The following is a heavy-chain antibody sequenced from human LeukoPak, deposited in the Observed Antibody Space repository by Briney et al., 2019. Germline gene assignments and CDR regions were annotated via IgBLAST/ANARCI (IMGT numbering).Heavy chain of an antibody. Sequence: GGSLRLSCVVSGFTFSSYGMHWVRQAPGEGLEWVAVISHDGSNKYYADSVKGRFTISRDNSKNTLYLQMNSLRAEDTAVYYCAKGPLRITMVIPGNPFDIWGQGTMVTVSS. J-gene: IGHJ3*02. D-gene: IGHD3-10*01. CDR1: GFTFSSYG. V-gene: IGHV3-30*18. CDR3: AKGPLRITMVIPGNPFDI. CDR2: ISHDGSNK.